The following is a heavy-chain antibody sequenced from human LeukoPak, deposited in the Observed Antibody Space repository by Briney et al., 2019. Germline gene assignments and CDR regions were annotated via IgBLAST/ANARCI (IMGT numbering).Heavy chain of an antibody. D-gene: IGHD3-10*01. Sequence: GMPLRLSCAASGFTDSRYWVHWLRQAPGKGLVGVVRINVEGNYIDYAESVKGRFTISRDSAKNTLYLQMNRVRAEDTAVYSCARDLTGPYYHWGQGTLVTVSS. CDR1: GFTDSRYW. CDR2: INVEGNYI. J-gene: IGHJ4*02. V-gene: IGHV3-74*01. CDR3: ARDLTGPYYH.